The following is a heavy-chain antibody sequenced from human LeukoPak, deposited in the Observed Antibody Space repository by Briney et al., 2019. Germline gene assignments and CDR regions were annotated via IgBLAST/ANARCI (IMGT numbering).Heavy chain of an antibody. CDR1: GGSFSGYY. CDR2: INHSGSI. V-gene: IGHV4-34*01. Sequence: SETLSLTCAVYGGSFSGYYWSWIRQPPGKGLEWIGEINHSGSINYNPSLKSRVTISVDASKNQFSLRLTSVTAADTAVHYCARVQGYWGQGTLVTVSS. CDR3: ARVQGY. J-gene: IGHJ4*02.